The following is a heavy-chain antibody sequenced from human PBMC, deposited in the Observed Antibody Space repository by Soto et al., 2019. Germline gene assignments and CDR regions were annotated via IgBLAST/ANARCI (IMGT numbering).Heavy chain of an antibody. J-gene: IGHJ4*02. Sequence: GVSHSLSSGASEFTFRTFVMHWVRQAPGKWLEWVAFISYDGSNKYYIDSVKGRFNISRENSKNPLYLQMNSLRPEDTGVYYCAKDPLALRTSYIPSDFDYWGQGTLVTGSS. V-gene: IGHV3-30*18. CDR3: AKDPLALRTSYIPSDFDY. CDR1: EFTFRTFV. CDR2: ISYDGSNK. D-gene: IGHD4-17*01.